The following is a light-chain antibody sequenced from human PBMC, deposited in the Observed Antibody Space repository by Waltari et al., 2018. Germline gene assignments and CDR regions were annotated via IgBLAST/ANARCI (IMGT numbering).Light chain of an antibody. CDR1: HDVRSY. CDR3: QHYHIFPYS. Sequence: DIQMTQSPSSLSASVGDRVTITCQASHDVRSYLNWYQQKPGKVTNLLIYDASNLETGVPPRFSGGGSGRDFTLTISSLQPEDIGTYYCQHYHIFPYSFGPGTTVDMK. CDR2: DAS. V-gene: IGKV1-33*01. J-gene: IGKJ3*01.